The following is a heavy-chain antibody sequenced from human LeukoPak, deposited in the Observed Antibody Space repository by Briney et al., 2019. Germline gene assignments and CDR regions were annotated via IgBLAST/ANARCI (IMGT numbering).Heavy chain of an antibody. CDR2: VYYNGLT. D-gene: IGHD4-17*01. J-gene: IGHJ4*02. CDR1: GASISPHY. CDR3: TRERSTVTFDY. V-gene: IGHV4-59*11. Sequence: PSETLSLTCTVSGASISPHYWTWIRQAPGRGLGWIGYVYYNGLTSYNASLRSRLILSVDTARNQVSLKLTSVTAADTAVYYCTRERSTVTFDYWGQGTLVTVS.